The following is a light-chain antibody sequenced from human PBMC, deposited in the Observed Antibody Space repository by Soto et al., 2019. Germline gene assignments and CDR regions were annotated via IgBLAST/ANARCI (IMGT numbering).Light chain of an antibody. CDR1: QSVSSY. J-gene: IGKJ4*01. CDR2: EAS. Sequence: EIVLTQSPATLSLSPGERATLSCRASQSVSSYLAWYQQKPGQTPRLLIYEASKRATGIPARFSGSGSGTDFTLTISSLEPEDFAVYYCQQRYTWPPTFGGGTKVEIK. V-gene: IGKV3-11*01. CDR3: QQRYTWPPT.